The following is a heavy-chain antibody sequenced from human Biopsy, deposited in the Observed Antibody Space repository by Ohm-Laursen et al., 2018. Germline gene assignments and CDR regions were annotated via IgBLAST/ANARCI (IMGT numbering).Heavy chain of an antibody. D-gene: IGHD6-6*01. Sequence: GFLRLSCTASGFTFSSYSMNWVRQAPGKGLEWISYISETSSHIYDADSVKGRFTVARDNAKNSLYLQLNSLRAEDTAVYYCARDSRRTAREGGMDVWGQGTTVTVSS. V-gene: IGHV3-21*01. J-gene: IGHJ6*02. CDR3: ARDSRRTAREGGMDV. CDR1: GFTFSSYS. CDR2: ISETSSHI.